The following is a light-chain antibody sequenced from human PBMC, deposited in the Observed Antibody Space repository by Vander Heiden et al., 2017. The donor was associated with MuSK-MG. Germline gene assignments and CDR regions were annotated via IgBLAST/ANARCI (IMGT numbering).Light chain of an antibody. CDR1: QSLLYSSNNKHY. Sequence: IVMTPSPDSLTVSLGEMATIDCKSSQSLLYSSNNKHYLVWSQQKPGQPPKFLISCESTRESGIPDRFSGSGSETDFTFTINSLQAEDVGVDYCQQYYTSTCTFGHGTRVEIK. CDR3: QQYYTSTCT. CDR2: CES. V-gene: IGKV4-1*01. J-gene: IGKJ1*01.